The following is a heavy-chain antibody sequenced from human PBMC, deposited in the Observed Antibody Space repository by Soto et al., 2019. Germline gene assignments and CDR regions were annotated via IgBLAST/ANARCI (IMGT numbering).Heavy chain of an antibody. CDR1: GGSISSGGYY. Sequence: SETLSLTCTVSGGSISSGGYYWSWIRQHPGKGLEWIGYIYYSGSTYYNPSLKSRVTISVDTSKNQFSLKLSSVTAADTAVYYCARGGSGSPDAFDIRRQGTMVTVSS. CDR2: IYYSGST. V-gene: IGHV4-31*03. CDR3: ARGGSGSPDAFDI. D-gene: IGHD3-22*01. J-gene: IGHJ3*02.